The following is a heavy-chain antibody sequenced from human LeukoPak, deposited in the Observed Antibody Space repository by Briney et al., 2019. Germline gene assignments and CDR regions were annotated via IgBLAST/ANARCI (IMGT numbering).Heavy chain of an antibody. CDR1: GGSISGTNW. D-gene: IGHD1-26*01. CDR2: ISLAGQT. V-gene: IGHV4/OR15-8*02. CDR3: SRESGPFCPFGY. J-gene: IGHJ4*02. Sequence: SETLSLTCGVSGGSISGTNWWSWVRQPPGQGLEWIGEISLAGQTNYNPSLHGRVTMSLDKSSNQLSLHLTSVTAADTATYVCSRESGPFCPFGYWGQGTLVIVSS.